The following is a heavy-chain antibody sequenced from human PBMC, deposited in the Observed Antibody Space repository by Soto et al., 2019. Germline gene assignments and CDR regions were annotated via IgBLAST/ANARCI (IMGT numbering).Heavy chain of an antibody. CDR3: ASGDDSSRYSLPYYFDY. CDR2: IYTSGST. CDR1: CGSIRSYY. Sequence: SETLSITCPVSCGSIRSYYWRWIRQPAGKVLEWIVRIYTSGSTNYNPSLKSRVTMSVDTAKNQLSLKLSAVTAADTAVYYCASGDDSSRYSLPYYFDYWGHGTLVTVSS. V-gene: IGHV4-4*07. D-gene: IGHD3-22*01. J-gene: IGHJ4*01.